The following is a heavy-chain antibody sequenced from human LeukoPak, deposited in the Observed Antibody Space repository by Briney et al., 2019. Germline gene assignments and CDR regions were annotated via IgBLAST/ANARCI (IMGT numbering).Heavy chain of an antibody. CDR2: SNGGNGNT. CDR1: GYTFTNYV. CDR3: ARDPLFCSGGSCIPYYYGLDV. V-gene: IGHV1-3*01. J-gene: IGHJ6*04. D-gene: IGHD2-15*01. Sequence: ASVKVSCKASGYTFTNYVMHWVRQAPGQRLEWMAWSNGGNGNTKYSQKFQGRVTITRDTSASTAYMELSSLRSEDTAVYYCARDPLFCSGGSCIPYYYGLDVWGKGTTVTVSS.